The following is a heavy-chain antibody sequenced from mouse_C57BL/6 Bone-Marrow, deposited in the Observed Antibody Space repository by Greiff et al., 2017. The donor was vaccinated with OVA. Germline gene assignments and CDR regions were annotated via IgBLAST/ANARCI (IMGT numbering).Heavy chain of an antibody. D-gene: IGHD1-1*01. CDR2: INPNNGGT. CDR3: AINYYGSSYFDY. CDR1: GYTFTDYN. V-gene: IGHV1-18*01. J-gene: IGHJ2*01. Sequence: VQLKQSGPELVKPGASVKIPCKASGYTFTDYNMDWVKQSHGKSLEWIGDINPNNGGTIYNQKFKGKATLTVDKSSSTAYMELRSLTSEDTAVYYCAINYYGSSYFDYWGQGTTLTVSS.